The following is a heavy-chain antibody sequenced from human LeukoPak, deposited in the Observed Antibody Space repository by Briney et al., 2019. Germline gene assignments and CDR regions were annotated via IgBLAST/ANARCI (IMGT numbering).Heavy chain of an antibody. V-gene: IGHV3-23*01. CDR3: AKYLNYYDSSGYYSNRDY. J-gene: IGHJ4*02. CDR2: ISGSGGST. Sequence: PGGSLRLSCAASGFTFSSYAMSWVRQAPGKGLEWVSAISGSGGSTYYADSVKGRFTICRDNSKNTLYLQMNSLRAEDTAVYYCAKYLNYYDSSGYYSNRDYWGQGTLVTVSS. D-gene: IGHD3-22*01. CDR1: GFTFSSYA.